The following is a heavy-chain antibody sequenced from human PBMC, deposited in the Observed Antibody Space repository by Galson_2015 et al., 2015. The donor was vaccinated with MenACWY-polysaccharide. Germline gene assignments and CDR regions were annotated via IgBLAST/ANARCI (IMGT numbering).Heavy chain of an antibody. Sequence: SVKVSGKASGYTVGNFGISWVRQAPGQGLQWMGWIRTSNGDTTYEQRFKGRLTMTTDPSTGTGYMEVRSLRSEEPATYYCARYVPLIFHLGGIYGMDVWGQGTTVTVSS. V-gene: IGHV1-18*04. CDR3: ARYVPLIFHLGGIYGMDV. CDR1: GYTVGNFG. CDR2: IRTSNGDT. J-gene: IGHJ6*02. D-gene: IGHD3-10*02.